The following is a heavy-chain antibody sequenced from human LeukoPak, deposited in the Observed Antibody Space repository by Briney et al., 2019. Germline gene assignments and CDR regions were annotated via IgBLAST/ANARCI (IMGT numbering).Heavy chain of an antibody. J-gene: IGHJ4*02. D-gene: IGHD3-3*01. V-gene: IGHV4-61*01. CDR3: ARANYDFWSGYYFDY. Sequence: SETLSLTCTVSGGSVSSGSYYWSWIRQPPGKGLEWIGYIYYSGSTNYNPSLKSRVTISVDTSKNQFSLKLSSVTAADTAVYYCARANYDFWSGYYFDYWGQGTLVTVSS. CDR1: GGSVSSGSYY. CDR2: IYYSGST.